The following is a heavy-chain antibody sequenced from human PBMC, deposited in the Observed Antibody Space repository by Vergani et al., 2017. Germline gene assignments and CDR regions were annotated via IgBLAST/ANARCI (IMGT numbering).Heavy chain of an antibody. V-gene: IGHV3-9*01. Sequence: EVQLVESGGGLVQPGRSLRLSCAASGFTFDDYAMHWVRQAPGKGLEWVSGISWNSGSIGYADSVKGRFTISRDNAKNSLYLQMNSLRAEDTALYYCAKDIAGYYYYMDVWGKGTTVTVSS. CDR1: GFTFDDYA. CDR2: ISWNSGSI. J-gene: IGHJ6*03. CDR3: AKDIAGYYYYMDV.